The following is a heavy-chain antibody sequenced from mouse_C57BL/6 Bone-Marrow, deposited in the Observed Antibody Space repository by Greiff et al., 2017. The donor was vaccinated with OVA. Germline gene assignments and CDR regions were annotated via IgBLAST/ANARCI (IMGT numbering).Heavy chain of an antibody. D-gene: IGHD1-1*01. V-gene: IGHV7-3*01. Sequence: EVHLVESGGGLVQPGGSLSLSCAASGFTFTDYYMSWVRQPPGKALEWLGFIRNKANGYTTEYSASVKGRFTISRDNSQSILYLQMNALRAEDSATYYCARSYYGSSRAFAYWGQGTLVTVSA. J-gene: IGHJ3*01. CDR3: ARSYYGSSRAFAY. CDR2: IRNKANGYTT. CDR1: GFTFTDYY.